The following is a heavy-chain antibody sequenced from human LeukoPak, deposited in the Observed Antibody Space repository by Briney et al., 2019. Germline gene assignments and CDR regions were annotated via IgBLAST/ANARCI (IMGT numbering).Heavy chain of an antibody. D-gene: IGHD3-16*01. J-gene: IGHJ4*02. Sequence: GGSLRLSCAASGFTFSSYGIHWIRQAPGKGLEWVAFIRNDGSIIYNADSVKGRFTISRDNSKNTLHLQMNSLRADDTAVYYCAKDTPLCYFDYWGQGTLVTVSS. V-gene: IGHV3-30*02. CDR3: AKDTPLCYFDY. CDR2: IRNDGSII. CDR1: GFTFSSYG.